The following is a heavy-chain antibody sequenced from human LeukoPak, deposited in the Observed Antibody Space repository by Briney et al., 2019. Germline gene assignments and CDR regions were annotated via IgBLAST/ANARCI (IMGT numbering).Heavy chain of an antibody. CDR3: ARETYYYDSSGSSPGDY. D-gene: IGHD3-22*01. J-gene: IGHJ4*02. V-gene: IGHV3-30*04. CDR2: ISYDGSNK. CDR1: GFTFSSYA. Sequence: GGSLRLSCAASGFTFSSYAMHWVRQAPGKGLEWVAVISYDGSNKYYADSVKGRFTISRDNSKNTLYLQMNSLRAEDTAVYYCARETYYYDSSGSSPGDYWGQGTLVTVSS.